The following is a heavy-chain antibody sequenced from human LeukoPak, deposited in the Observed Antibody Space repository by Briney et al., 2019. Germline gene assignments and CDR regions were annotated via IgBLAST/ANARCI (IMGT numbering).Heavy chain of an antibody. CDR2: ISKDGSDK. Sequence: PGGSLRLSCAASGFTFSSFIMHWVRQAPGKGLEWVAVISKDGSDKYYVDSVKGRFAISRDNSRNTLYLQMNSLRAEDTAVYFCAKESCTMTNCLGEWGQGTLVTVSS. CDR3: AKESCTMTNCLGE. V-gene: IGHV3-30*18. J-gene: IGHJ4*02. CDR1: GFTFSSFI. D-gene: IGHD2-8*01.